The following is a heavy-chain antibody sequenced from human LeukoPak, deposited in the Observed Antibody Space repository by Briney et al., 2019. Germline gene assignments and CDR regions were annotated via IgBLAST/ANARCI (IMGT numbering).Heavy chain of an antibody. CDR1: GGSISSYY. D-gene: IGHD2-15*01. CDR2: IYTSGST. J-gene: IGHJ5*02. Sequence: SETLSLTCTVSGGSISSYYWSWIRQPAGKGLEWIGRIYTSGSTNYNPSLKSRVTISVDKSKNQFSLKLSPVTAADTAVYYCAGEYCSGGSCFINWFDPWGQGTLVTVSS. V-gene: IGHV4-4*07. CDR3: AGEYCSGGSCFINWFDP.